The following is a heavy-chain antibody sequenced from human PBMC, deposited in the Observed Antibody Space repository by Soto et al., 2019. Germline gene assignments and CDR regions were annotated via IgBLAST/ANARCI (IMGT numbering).Heavy chain of an antibody. CDR1: GYTFTSYG. V-gene: IGHV1-18*01. D-gene: IGHD3-3*01. CDR3: ARARGRWHYVGVYYYYGMDV. J-gene: IGHJ6*02. Sequence: ASVKVSCKASGYTFTSYGISWVRQAPGQGLEWMGWISAYNGNTNYAQKLQGRVTMTTDTSTSTAYMELRSLRSDDTAVYYCARARGRWHYVGVYYYYGMDVWGQGTTVTVSS. CDR2: ISAYNGNT.